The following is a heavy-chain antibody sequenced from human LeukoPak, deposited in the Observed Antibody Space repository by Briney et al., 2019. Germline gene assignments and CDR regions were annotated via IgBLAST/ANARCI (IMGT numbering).Heavy chain of an antibody. CDR1: GFTVSSNY. Sequence: GGSLRLSCAASGFTVSSNYMSWVRQAPGKGLEWVSVLYTGGGTDHADSVKGRFTISRDNSKNTLSLQMNSLRVEDTAIYYCTRSGYRHPYHFDSWGQGTLVTVSS. CDR3: TRSGYRHPYHFDS. J-gene: IGHJ4*02. D-gene: IGHD3-22*01. CDR2: LYTGGGT. V-gene: IGHV3-53*01.